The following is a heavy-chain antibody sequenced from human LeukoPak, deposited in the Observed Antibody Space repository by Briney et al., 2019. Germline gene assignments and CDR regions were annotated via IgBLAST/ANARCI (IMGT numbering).Heavy chain of an antibody. Sequence: ASVKVSCKASGGTFSSYAISWVRQAPGQGLEWMERIIPILGIANYAQKFQGRVTITADKSTSTAYMELSSLRSEDTAVYYCVDTAMVTGGYYYYGMDVWGQGTTVTVSS. CDR3: VDTAMVTGGYYYYGMDV. V-gene: IGHV1-69*04. D-gene: IGHD5-18*01. CDR1: GGTFSSYA. J-gene: IGHJ6*02. CDR2: IIPILGIA.